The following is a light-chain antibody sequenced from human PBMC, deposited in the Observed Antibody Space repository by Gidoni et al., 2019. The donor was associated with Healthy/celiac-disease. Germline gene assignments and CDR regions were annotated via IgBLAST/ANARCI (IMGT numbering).Light chain of an antibody. J-gene: IGKJ1*01. CDR2: KAS. V-gene: IGKV1-5*03. CDR1: QSISSW. Sequence: DIQMTQSPSTLSASVGYRVTITCRASQSISSWLAWYQQKPGKAPKLLIYKASSLESGVPSRFSGSGSGTEFTLTISSLQPDDFATYYGQQYNSYSQTFGQXTKVEIK. CDR3: QQYNSYSQT.